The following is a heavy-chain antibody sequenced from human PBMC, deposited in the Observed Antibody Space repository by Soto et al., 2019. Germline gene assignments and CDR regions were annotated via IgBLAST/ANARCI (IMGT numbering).Heavy chain of an antibody. J-gene: IGHJ4*03. CDR1: GYIFTSYG. D-gene: IGHD6-19*01. CDR3: ARDNGQWLVSD. V-gene: IGHV1-18*01. CDR2: ISTYNGNT. Sequence: QVQLVQSGAEVKKPGASVKVSCKASGYIFTSYGISWVRQAPGQGLEWMGRISTYNGNTKYAQKLQGRVTMTTDTSASIAYMELRSLSSDDTAVYYCARDNGQWLVSDWGHGTQVTVSS.